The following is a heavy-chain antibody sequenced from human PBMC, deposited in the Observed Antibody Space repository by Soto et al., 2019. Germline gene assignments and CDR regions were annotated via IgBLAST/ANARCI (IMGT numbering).Heavy chain of an antibody. CDR2: IYHSGST. V-gene: IGHV4-4*02. J-gene: IGHJ6*02. CDR3: ARDRAGSITMVRGVIPYYYYGMDV. CDR1: GGSISSSNW. Sequence: SETLSLTCAVSGGSISSSNWWSGVRQPPGKGLEWIGEIYHSGSTNYNPSLKSRVTISVDKSKNQFSLKLSSVTAADTAVYYCARDRAGSITMVRGVIPYYYYGMDVWGQGTTVTVSS. D-gene: IGHD3-10*01.